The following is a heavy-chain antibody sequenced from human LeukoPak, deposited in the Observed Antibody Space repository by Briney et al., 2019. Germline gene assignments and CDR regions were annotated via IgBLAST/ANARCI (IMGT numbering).Heavy chain of an antibody. CDR2: ISGSGGST. D-gene: IGHD3-22*01. CDR1: GFTFSSYW. V-gene: IGHV3-23*01. CDR3: AKASPYYYDSSGYYHFDY. J-gene: IGHJ4*02. Sequence: GGSLRLSCAASGFTFSSYWMSWVRQAPGKGLEWVSAISGSGGSTYYADSVKGRFTISRDNSKNTLYLQMNSLRAEDTAVYYCAKASPYYYDSSGYYHFDYWGQGTLVTVSS.